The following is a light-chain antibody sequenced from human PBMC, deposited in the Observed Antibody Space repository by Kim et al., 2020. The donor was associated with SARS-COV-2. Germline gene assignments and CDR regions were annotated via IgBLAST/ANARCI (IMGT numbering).Light chain of an antibody. CDR3: QTWGTGIRV. V-gene: IGLV4-69*01. Sequence: SVNPTGTRSRGHSSYAIEWHKQQPEKGPRYLMKLNSDGSHSKGDGIPDRFSGSSSGAERYLTISSLQSEDEADYYCQTWGTGIRVFGGGTKVTVL. CDR1: RGHSSYA. J-gene: IGLJ3*02. CDR2: LNSDGSH.